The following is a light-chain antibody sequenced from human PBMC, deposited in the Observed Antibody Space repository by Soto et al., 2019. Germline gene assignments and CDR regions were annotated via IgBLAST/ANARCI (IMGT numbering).Light chain of an antibody. J-gene: IGKJ2*01. CDR3: QQRSNWPPYT. CDR2: DAS. Sequence: EIVLTQSPATLSLSPGERATLSCRASQSVSSYLAWYQQKPGQAPRRLIYDASHRATGIPARFSGSGSGTDFTLTISSLEPEDFAVYYCQQRSNWPPYTFGQGTKLEIK. CDR1: QSVSSY. V-gene: IGKV3-11*01.